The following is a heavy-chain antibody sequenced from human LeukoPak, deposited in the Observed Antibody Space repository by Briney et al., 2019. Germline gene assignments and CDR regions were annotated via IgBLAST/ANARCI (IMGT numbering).Heavy chain of an antibody. Sequence: PGGSLRLSCAASGFTFSSFVMNWVRQAPGKGLEWVSAISSSGSSRDYADSVEGRFTISRDNSKSTLELQMNSLRADGTAIYYCAKSSGTFYRGVFNIWGQGTMVTVSS. D-gene: IGHD1-26*01. CDR2: ISSSGSSR. CDR3: AKSSGTFYRGVFNI. J-gene: IGHJ3*02. V-gene: IGHV3-23*01. CDR1: GFTFSSFV.